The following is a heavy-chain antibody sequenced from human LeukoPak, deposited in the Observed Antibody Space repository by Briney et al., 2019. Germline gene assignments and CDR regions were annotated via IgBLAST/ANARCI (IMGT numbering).Heavy chain of an antibody. Sequence: PGGSLRLSCTASGFTFGDYAVSWFRQAPGKGLEWVSFIGTKGYGGTTEYAASVKGRFTISRDDSKSIAYLQMNSLKTEDTAVYYCTRGGGSGRYYFDYWGQGTLVTVSS. D-gene: IGHD3-10*01. V-gene: IGHV3-49*03. CDR3: TRGGGSGRYYFDY. CDR1: GFTFGDYA. J-gene: IGHJ4*02. CDR2: IGTKGYGGTT.